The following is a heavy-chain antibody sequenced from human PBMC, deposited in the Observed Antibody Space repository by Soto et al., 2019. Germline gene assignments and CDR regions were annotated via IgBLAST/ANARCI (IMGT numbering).Heavy chain of an antibody. CDR2: ISYSGNT. CDR3: ARDWSGEKNIIADS. V-gene: IGHV4-59*12. D-gene: IGHD1-20*01. Sequence: PSETLSLTCTVSGGSIGDYYWSWIRQPPGKGLEWLGYISYSGNTNYNPSLKSRVTMTTDTSTTTAYMELTSLTSNDTVVYYCARDWSGEKNIIADSWGPGTLVTVSS. CDR1: GGSIGDYY. J-gene: IGHJ4*02.